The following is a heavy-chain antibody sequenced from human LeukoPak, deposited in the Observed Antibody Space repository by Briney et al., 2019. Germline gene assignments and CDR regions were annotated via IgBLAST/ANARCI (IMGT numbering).Heavy chain of an antibody. D-gene: IGHD1-1*01. CDR3: ARDQNWTPDH. CDR1: GFTFSSYE. CDR2: INHNGRSI. V-gene: IGHV3-48*03. J-gene: IGHJ4*02. Sequence: PGGSLRLSCAASGFTFSSYEMNWVRQAPGKGLEWVSYINHNGRSIYYADSVKGRFTISRDNAKNSLYLQMDSLRAEDTAVYYCARDQNWTPDHWGQGTLVTVSS.